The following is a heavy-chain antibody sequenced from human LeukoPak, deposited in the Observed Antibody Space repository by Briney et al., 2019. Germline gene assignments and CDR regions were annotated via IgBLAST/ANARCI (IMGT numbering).Heavy chain of an antibody. J-gene: IGHJ6*03. CDR2: IMQDGSVK. CDR1: GFTFSNYW. D-gene: IGHD2-15*01. V-gene: IGHV3-7*04. CDR3: ARVVVAATSFYYYYYYMDV. Sequence: GGSLRLSCAASGFTFSNYWMIWVRQAPGKGLEWVASIMQDGSVKYYVDSVKGRFTISRDNAKNSLYLQMNSLRVEDTAVYYCARVVVAATSFYYYYYYMDVWGKGTTVTVSS.